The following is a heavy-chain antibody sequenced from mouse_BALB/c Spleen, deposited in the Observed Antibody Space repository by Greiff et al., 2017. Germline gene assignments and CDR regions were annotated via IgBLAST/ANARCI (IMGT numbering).Heavy chain of an antibody. Sequence: EVKLVDSGGGLVKPGGSRKLSCAASGFTFSSFGMSWVRQAPEKGLEWVAYISSGSSTIYYTDTVKGRFTISRDNPKNTLFLQMTSLKSEDTALYYCASSTMITIDYWGQGTTLTVSS. CDR3: ASSTMITIDY. J-gene: IGHJ2*01. V-gene: IGHV5-17*02. D-gene: IGHD2-4*01. CDR2: ISSGSSTI. CDR1: GFTFSSFG.